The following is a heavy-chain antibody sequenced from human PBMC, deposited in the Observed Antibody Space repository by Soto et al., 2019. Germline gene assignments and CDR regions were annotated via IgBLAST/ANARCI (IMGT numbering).Heavy chain of an antibody. V-gene: IGHV3-15*07. CDR3: SALGV. Sequence: EVQLVESGGGLVEPGGSLRLSCAASGFNFINAWMHWGRQAPGKGLEWVGRIKSKTNGGTTDYAAPVTGRFIISRDDSKNTLYLQINSLKMEDTAVYYCSALGVWGQGTTVTVSS. CDR2: IKSKTNGGTT. J-gene: IGHJ6*02. D-gene: IGHD1-26*01. CDR1: GFNFINAW.